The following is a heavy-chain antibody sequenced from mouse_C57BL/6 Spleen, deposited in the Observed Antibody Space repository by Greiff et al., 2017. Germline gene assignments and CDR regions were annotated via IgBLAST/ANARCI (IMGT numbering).Heavy chain of an antibody. D-gene: IGHD1-1*01. V-gene: IGHV1-4*01. CDR2: INPSSGYT. J-gene: IGHJ2*01. CDR1: GYTFTSYT. CDR3: ARDPITTVVAPFDY. Sequence: VQRVESGAELARPGASVKMSCKASGYTFTSYTMHWVKQRPGQGLEWIGYINPSSGYTKYNQKFKDKATLTADKSSSTAYMQLSSLTSEDSAVYYCARDPITTVVAPFDYWGQGTTLTVSS.